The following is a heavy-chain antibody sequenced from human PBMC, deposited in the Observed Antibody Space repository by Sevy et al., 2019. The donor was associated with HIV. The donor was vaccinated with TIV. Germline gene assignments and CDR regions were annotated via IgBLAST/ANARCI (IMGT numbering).Heavy chain of an antibody. D-gene: IGHD4-17*01. Sequence: SETRSLTCTVSGGSISSGGYYWSWIRQHPGNGLEWIGYIYYRGSTYYNPSLKSRVTISVDTSKNQFSLKLSSVTAADTAVYYCARDQGYYGGNANWFDPWGQGTLVTVSS. J-gene: IGHJ5*02. CDR2: IYYRGST. CDR3: ARDQGYYGGNANWFDP. CDR1: GGSISSGGYY. V-gene: IGHV4-31*03.